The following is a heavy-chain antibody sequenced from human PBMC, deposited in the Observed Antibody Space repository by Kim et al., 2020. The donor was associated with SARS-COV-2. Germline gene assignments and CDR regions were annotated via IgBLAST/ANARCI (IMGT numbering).Heavy chain of an antibody. CDR1: GGSFSGYY. V-gene: IGHV4-34*01. CDR2: INHSGST. Sequence: SETLSLTCAVYGGSFSGYYWSWIRQPPGKGLEWIGEINHSGSTNYNPSLKSRVTISVDTSKNQFSLKLSSVTAADTAVYYCARDIVVVWRAKGGFDPWGQGTLVTVSS. J-gene: IGHJ5*02. CDR3: ARDIVVVWRAKGGFDP. D-gene: IGHD2-2*01.